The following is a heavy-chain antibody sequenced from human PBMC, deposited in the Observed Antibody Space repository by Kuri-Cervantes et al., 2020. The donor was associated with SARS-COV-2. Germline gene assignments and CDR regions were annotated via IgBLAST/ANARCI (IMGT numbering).Heavy chain of an antibody. J-gene: IGHJ6*02. CDR2: FDPEDGET. Sequence: ASVKVSCKVSGYTLTELSMHWVRQAPGKGLEWMGGFDPEDGETIYAQKFQGRVTMTRDTSTSTVYMELSSLRSEDTAVYYCARDWNPNRFLEWLLYLAGYGMDVWGQGTTVTVSS. D-gene: IGHD3-3*01. CDR3: ARDWNPNRFLEWLLYLAGYGMDV. CDR1: GYTLTELS. V-gene: IGHV1-24*01.